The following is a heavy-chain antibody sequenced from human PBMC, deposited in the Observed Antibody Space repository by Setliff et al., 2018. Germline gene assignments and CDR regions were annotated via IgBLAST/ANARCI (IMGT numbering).Heavy chain of an antibody. Sequence: ASVKVSCKTSGYTFTNYGITWVRQAPGQGLEWMGWIKXYSFKTNYPQKFLGRGTVTTDTSTGTAYMELVSLTADDTAIYYGARINFYVSSGYYYAPDYWGPGTLVTVSS. CDR2: IKXYSFKT. CDR1: GYTFTNYG. J-gene: IGHJ4*01. V-gene: IGHV1-18*01. CDR3: ARINFYVSSGYYYAPDY. D-gene: IGHD3-22*01.